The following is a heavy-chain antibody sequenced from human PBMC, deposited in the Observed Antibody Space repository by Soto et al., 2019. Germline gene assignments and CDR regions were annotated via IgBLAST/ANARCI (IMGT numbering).Heavy chain of an antibody. V-gene: IGHV2-5*02. Sequence: QITLXXXXXXLVKPTQTLTLTCTFSGFSLYTSGVGVGWIRPPPGKALEWLAVIYWDDDERYSPSLTSRLTITKDTSKNQVVLTMTNMDPVDTATYYCGHLSWQNSDHWGQGTLVTVSS. CDR1: GFSLYTSGVG. J-gene: IGHJ4*02. CDR2: IYWDDDE. D-gene: IGHD3-16*02. CDR3: GHLSWQNSDH.